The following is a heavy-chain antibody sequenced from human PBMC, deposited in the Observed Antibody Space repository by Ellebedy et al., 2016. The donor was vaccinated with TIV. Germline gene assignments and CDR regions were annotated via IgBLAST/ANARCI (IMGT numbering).Heavy chain of an antibody. CDR2: VYSSGAT. J-gene: IGHJ1*01. D-gene: IGHD2/OR15-2a*01. V-gene: IGHV4-4*08. CDR1: GGSISSYY. Sequence: SETLSLXXTVSGGSISSYYWGWIRQPPGRGLEWIGNVYSSGATYYKPSLRSRVTISGDTSKNQFSLKLTSVTAADTAVYYCARLRWFSTHYFYEDWGQGTLVTVSS. CDR3: ARLRWFSTHYFYED.